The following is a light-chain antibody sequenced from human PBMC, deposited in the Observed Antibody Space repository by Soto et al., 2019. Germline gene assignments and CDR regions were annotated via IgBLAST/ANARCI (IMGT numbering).Light chain of an antibody. Sequence: QSALTQPPSASGSPGQSVTISCTGTSSDVGGYNYVSWYQQHPSKAPKLMIYEVSKRPSGVPDRFSGSKSGNTASLTVSGLKAEDEADYYCSSYAGSNNYVFGTGTKVTGL. CDR3: SSYAGSNNYV. V-gene: IGLV2-8*01. CDR1: SSDVGGYNY. CDR2: EVS. J-gene: IGLJ1*01.